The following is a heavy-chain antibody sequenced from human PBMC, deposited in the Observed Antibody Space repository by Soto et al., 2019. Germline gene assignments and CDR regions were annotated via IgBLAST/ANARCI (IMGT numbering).Heavy chain of an antibody. CDR1: GFTFSNDA. D-gene: IGHD6-19*01. Sequence: PGGSLRLSCAASGFTFSNDAMTWVRQAPGKGLECVSSITGSSRSIFYADAVKGRFTISRDNSRNILFLQMNDLRADDTAVYYCARGVGSGWSRFYFDFWGQGTLVTVSS. V-gene: IGHV3-23*01. CDR3: ARGVGSGWSRFYFDF. J-gene: IGHJ4*02. CDR2: ITGSSRSI.